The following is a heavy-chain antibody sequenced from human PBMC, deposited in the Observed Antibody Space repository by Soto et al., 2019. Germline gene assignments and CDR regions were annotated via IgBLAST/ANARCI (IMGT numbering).Heavy chain of an antibody. J-gene: IGHJ4*02. Sequence: ASVKVSCKTSGYTFTNYVVDWVRQAPGQGLEWMGWINSGNGSTKYSEKFQGRVTITRDTSASTAYMGLNSLTSEDTAVYYCARGLTIFGVVIGYWGQGTLVTVSS. D-gene: IGHD3-3*01. V-gene: IGHV1-3*01. CDR3: ARGLTIFGVVIGY. CDR1: GYTFTNYV. CDR2: INSGNGST.